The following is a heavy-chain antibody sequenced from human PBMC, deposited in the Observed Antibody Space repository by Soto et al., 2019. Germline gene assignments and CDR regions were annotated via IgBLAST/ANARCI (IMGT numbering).Heavy chain of an antibody. CDR1: GLTFSKFE. CDR2: ISSDGATI. CDR3: VRVGIVARPY. D-gene: IGHD2-21*01. Sequence: EVQMVESGGGLVQPGGSLRLSCEVSGLTFSKFEMTWVRQAPGQGLEWVSSISSDGATIYYADSVKGRFTISRDNDKNLLYLQMNSLKGEDTGTYYCVRVGIVARPYWGKGTPVTVSS. J-gene: IGHJ4*02. V-gene: IGHV3-48*03.